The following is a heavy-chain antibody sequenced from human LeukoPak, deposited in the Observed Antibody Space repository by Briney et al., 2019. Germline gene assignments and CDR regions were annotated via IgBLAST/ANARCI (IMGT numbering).Heavy chain of an antibody. CDR3: AREGSGSNYYYMDV. D-gene: IGHD3-22*01. V-gene: IGHV3-30*02. J-gene: IGHJ6*03. CDR1: GFTFSSYG. CDR2: IRYDGSNK. Sequence: PGGSLRLSCAASGFTFSSYGMHWVRQAPGKGLEWVAFIRYDGSNKYYADSVKGRFTISRDNSKNTLYLQMNSLRAEDTAVYYCAREGSGSNYYYMDVWGKGTTVTVSS.